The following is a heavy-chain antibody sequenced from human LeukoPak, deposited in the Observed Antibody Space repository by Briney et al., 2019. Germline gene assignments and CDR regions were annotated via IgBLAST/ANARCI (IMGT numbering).Heavy chain of an antibody. V-gene: IGHV4-59*01. Sequence: SETLSLTCTVSGGSISSYYWSWIRQPPGKGLEWIGYIYYSGSTNYNPSLKSRVTISVDTSKNQFSLKLSSVTAADTAVYCCAVSIAARPENFDYWGQGTLVTVSS. CDR1: GGSISSYY. CDR2: IYYSGST. CDR3: AVSIAARPENFDY. J-gene: IGHJ4*02. D-gene: IGHD6-6*01.